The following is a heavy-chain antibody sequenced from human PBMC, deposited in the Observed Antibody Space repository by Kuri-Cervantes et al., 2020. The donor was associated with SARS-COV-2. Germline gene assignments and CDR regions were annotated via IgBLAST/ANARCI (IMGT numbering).Heavy chain of an antibody. CDR2: ISSSSTI. V-gene: IGHV3-69-1*01. J-gene: IGHJ3*02. Sequence: GESLKISCAASGFTVSSNYMSWVRQAPGKGLEWVSYISSSSTIYYADSVKGRFTISRDNAKNSLYLQMNSLRAEDTAVYYCAREGLLLDAFDIWGQGTMVTVSS. CDR3: AREGLLLDAFDI. D-gene: IGHD3-10*01. CDR1: GFTVSSNY.